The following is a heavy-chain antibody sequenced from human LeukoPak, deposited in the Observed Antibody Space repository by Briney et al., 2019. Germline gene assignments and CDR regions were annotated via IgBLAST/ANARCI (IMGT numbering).Heavy chain of an antibody. D-gene: IGHD1-26*01. CDR1: GFTFSSYG. CDR2: IWYDGSNK. Sequence: GRSLRLSCAASGFTFSSYGMQWVRQAPGKGLEWVAVIWYDGSNKYYADSVKGRFTISRDNSKNTLYLQMNSLRAEDTAVYYCAREVGATPAAWASWFDPWGQGTLVTVSS. J-gene: IGHJ5*02. CDR3: AREVGATPAAWASWFDP. V-gene: IGHV3-33*01.